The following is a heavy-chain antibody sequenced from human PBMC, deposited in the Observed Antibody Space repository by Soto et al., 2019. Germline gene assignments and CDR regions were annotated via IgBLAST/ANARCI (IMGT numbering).Heavy chain of an antibody. Sequence: TLSLTCTVSGGSISSDDYYWSWIRQAPGRGLEWIGYIHSSGSIYYNPSLMSRATMSIDTAGNQFSLKVSSVTVADTAVYYCARDLDGLHDDTSGPFPRPGWGQGTLVTVSS. CDR1: GGSISSDDYY. D-gene: IGHD3-22*01. CDR3: ARDLDGLHDDTSGPFPRPG. J-gene: IGHJ1*01. V-gene: IGHV4-30-4*01. CDR2: IHSSGSI.